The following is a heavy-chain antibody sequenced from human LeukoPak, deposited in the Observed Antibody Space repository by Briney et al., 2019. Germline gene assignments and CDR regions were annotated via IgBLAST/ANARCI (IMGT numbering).Heavy chain of an antibody. CDR2: INHSGST. D-gene: IGHD6-13*01. CDR3: ARERVSWYRSNAFDI. Sequence: PSETLSLTCAVYGGSFSGYYWSWIRQPPGKGVEWIGEINHSGSTNYNPSLKSRVTISVDTSKNQFSLKLSSVTAADTAVYYCARERVSWYRSNAFDIWVQGTMVTVSS. V-gene: IGHV4-34*01. J-gene: IGHJ3*02. CDR1: GGSFSGYY.